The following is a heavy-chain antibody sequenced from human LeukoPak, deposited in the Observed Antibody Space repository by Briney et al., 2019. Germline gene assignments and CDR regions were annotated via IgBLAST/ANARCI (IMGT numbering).Heavy chain of an antibody. V-gene: IGHV4-34*01. CDR2: INHSEST. J-gene: IGHJ3*02. CDR3: ARHGARITIDPRIHFDI. CDR1: GVSFSGYY. Sequence: SETLSLTCAVYGVSFSGYYWSWIRQPPGKGLEWIGEINHSESTNYNPSLKSRVTISVDTSKKYSSLKLRSVTAADTALYYCARHGARITIDPRIHFDIWGQGTMVTVSS. D-gene: IGHD3-10*01.